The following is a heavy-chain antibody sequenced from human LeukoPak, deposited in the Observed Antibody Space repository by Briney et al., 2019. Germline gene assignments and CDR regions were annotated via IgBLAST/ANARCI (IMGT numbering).Heavy chain of an antibody. V-gene: IGHV3-23*01. D-gene: IGHD2-15*01. CDR3: AKVTSAGSCYQSDY. CDR1: GFTLSSYA. Sequence: GGSLRPSCAASGFTLSSYAMAWVRQAPGKGLEWVSGISDRGGTTYYADSVEGRFTISRDNSKNTLYLQMNNLGAEDTAVYYCAKVTSAGSCYQSDYWGQGTLVTVSS. CDR2: ISDRGGTT. J-gene: IGHJ4*02.